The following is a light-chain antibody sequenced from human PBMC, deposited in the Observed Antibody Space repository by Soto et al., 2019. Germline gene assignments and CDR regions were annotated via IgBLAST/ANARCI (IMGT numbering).Light chain of an antibody. J-gene: IGKJ1*01. V-gene: IGKV3-15*01. Sequence: EIVMTQSPVTLSVSPGESATLSCRASRSVRSDLAWYQQKPGQAPRLLIYGVSTRATGVPVRFSGTGSGTEFSLTISTLQSEDFAFYYCQQYNGWPGTFGQGTKVELK. CDR3: QQYNGWPGT. CDR2: GVS. CDR1: RSVRSD.